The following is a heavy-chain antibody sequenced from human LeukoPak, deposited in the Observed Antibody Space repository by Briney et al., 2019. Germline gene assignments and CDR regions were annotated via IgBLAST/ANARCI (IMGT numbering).Heavy chain of an antibody. CDR1: GYSFTSYW. D-gene: IGHD6-25*01. CDR2: IYPGDSDV. CDR3: ARPGSAHLYFFDY. J-gene: IGHJ4*02. Sequence: NTGESLKISCKGSGYSFTSYWIGWVRQMPGKGLEWMGIIYPGDSDVRYSPSFQGQVTISADKSISTAYLQWSSLKTSDTAMYYCARPGSAHLYFFDYWGQGALVTVAS. V-gene: IGHV5-51*01.